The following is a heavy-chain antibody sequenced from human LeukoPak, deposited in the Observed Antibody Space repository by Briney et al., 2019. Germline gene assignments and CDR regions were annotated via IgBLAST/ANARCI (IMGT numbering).Heavy chain of an antibody. J-gene: IGHJ6*02. V-gene: IGHV1-8*01. CDR2: MNPNSGNT. CDR1: GYTFTSYD. D-gene: IGHD3-3*01. Sequence: GASVKVSCRASGYTFTSYDINWVRQATGQGLEWTGWMNPNSGNTGYAQKFQGRVTMTRNTSISTAYMELSSLRSEDTAVYYCARGTPDDFWSGYYGYYYYGMDVWGQGTTVTVSS. CDR3: ARGTPDDFWSGYYGYYYYGMDV.